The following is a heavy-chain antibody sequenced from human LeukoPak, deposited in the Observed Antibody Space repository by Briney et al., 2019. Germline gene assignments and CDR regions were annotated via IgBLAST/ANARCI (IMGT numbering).Heavy chain of an antibody. CDR1: GYTFTSYY. Sequence: ASVKVSCKASGYTFTSYYMHWVRQAPGQGLEWMVIINPSGGSTSYAQKFQGRVTMTRDTSTSTVYMELSSLRSEDTAVYYCARDGPPYYYDSSGYRRYYFDYWGQGTLVTVSS. V-gene: IGHV1-46*01. D-gene: IGHD3-22*01. CDR3: ARDGPPYYYDSSGYRRYYFDY. CDR2: INPSGGST. J-gene: IGHJ4*02.